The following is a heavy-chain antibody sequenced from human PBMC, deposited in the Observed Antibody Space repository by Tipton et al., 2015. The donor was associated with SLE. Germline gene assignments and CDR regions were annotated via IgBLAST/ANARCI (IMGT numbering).Heavy chain of an antibody. D-gene: IGHD2-2*01. Sequence: TLSLTCSVSGDSLSSNNYYWSWIRQPAGKGLEWIGRVYTSGSTNFNPSLRSRVTISRDTSKNQFSVKLSSVTAADTAIYYCARGGLGFCTSGTCYDVTDIWGQGTMVTVSS. CDR3: ARGGLGFCTSGTCYDVTDI. J-gene: IGHJ3*02. V-gene: IGHV4-61*02. CDR1: GDSLSSNNYY. CDR2: VYTSGST.